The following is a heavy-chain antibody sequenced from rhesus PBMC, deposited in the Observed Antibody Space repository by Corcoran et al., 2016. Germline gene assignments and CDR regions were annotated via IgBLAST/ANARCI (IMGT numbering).Heavy chain of an antibody. D-gene: IGHD6-25*01. CDR2: ISGSGGST. CDR1: VGSISSNW. Sequence: QLQLQESGPGLVKPSETLSLTCAVSVGSISSNWLSWIVQPPGQGREWIGRISGSGGSTSYTPSLQSRVTISTDASKNQLSLKLISVTAADTAVYYCARVGAAGWRSLDVWGRGVLVTVSS. CDR3: ARVGAAGWRSLDV. J-gene: IGHJ5-2*02. V-gene: IGHV4-173*01.